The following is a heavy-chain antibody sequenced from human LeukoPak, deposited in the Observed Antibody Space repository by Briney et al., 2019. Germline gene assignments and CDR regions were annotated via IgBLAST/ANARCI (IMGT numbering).Heavy chain of an antibody. D-gene: IGHD3-10*01. CDR2: ISSNGGTT. CDR1: GFTFSNYA. Sequence: HAGGSLRLSCAASGFTFSNYAMHWVRQAPGKGLEYLSVISSNGGTTYYAKSVKDRFTISRDNSQNTLYLQIGSLREEDMAVYYCARGYGSGTYSIPHFDYWGQGTLVTVSS. J-gene: IGHJ4*02. CDR3: ARGYGSGTYSIPHFDY. V-gene: IGHV3-64*01.